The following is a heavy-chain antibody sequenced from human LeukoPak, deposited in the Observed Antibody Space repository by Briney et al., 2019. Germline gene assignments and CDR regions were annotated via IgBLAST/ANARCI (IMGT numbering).Heavy chain of an antibody. CDR1: GFTFSSYA. CDR3: ASFYTFRPNPHFNWFDP. D-gene: IGHD1-14*01. Sequence: GGSLRLSCAASGFTFSSYAMSWVRQAPGKGLEWVSAISGSGGSTYYADSVKGRFTISRDNSKNTLYLQMNSLRAEDTAVYYCASFYTFRPNPHFNWFDPWGQGTLVTVSS. J-gene: IGHJ5*02. V-gene: IGHV3-23*01. CDR2: ISGSGGST.